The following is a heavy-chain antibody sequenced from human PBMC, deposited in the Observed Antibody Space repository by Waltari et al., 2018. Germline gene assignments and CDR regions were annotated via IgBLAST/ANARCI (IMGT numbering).Heavy chain of an antibody. D-gene: IGHD5-12*01. J-gene: IGHJ6*02. V-gene: IGHV4-4*02. CDR2: IYHSGST. Sequence: QVQLQESGPGLVKPSGTLSLTCAVSGGSISSSNWGRWVRQAPGKGLEWIGEIYHSGSTNYNPSLKSRVTISVDKSKNQFSLKLSSVTAADTAVYYCARGREVAGYYYGMDVWGQGTTVTVSS. CDR1: GGSISSSNW. CDR3: ARGREVAGYYYGMDV.